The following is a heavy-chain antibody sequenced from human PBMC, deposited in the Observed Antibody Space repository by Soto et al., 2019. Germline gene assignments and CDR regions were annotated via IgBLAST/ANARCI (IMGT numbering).Heavy chain of an antibody. CDR1: GFTFSSYA. CDR2: LGGSGSGI. D-gene: IGHD3-9*01. J-gene: IGHJ6*02. CDR3: ARDGAVIGKRYFYGMDV. Sequence: EVQLVESGGGLVQPGESLRVSCAASGFTFSSYAMNWVRQAPGKGLEWLSYLGGSGSGIKYADSVKGRFTVSRDYAKNALFLQMNTMSDEYTAVYYCARDGAVIGKRYFYGMDVWGPGTTVTVSS. V-gene: IGHV3-48*02.